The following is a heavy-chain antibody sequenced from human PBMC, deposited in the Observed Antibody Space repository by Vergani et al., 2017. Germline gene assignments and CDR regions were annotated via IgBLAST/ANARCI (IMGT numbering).Heavy chain of an antibody. V-gene: IGHV4-30-4*08. D-gene: IGHD1-26*01. CDR1: GGSISSGDYY. J-gene: IGHJ5*02. CDR3: AREVSRATTGGRWFDP. CDR2: IYYSGST. Sequence: QVQLQESGPGLVKPSQTLSLTCPVSGGSISSGDYYWSWIRQPPGKGLGWIGYIYYSGSTYYNPSLKSRVTISVDTSKNQFSLKLSSVTAADTAVYYCAREVSRATTGGRWFDPWGQGTLVTVSS.